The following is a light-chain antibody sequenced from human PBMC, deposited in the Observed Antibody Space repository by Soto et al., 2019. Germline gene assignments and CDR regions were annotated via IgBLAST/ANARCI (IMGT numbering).Light chain of an antibody. CDR1: SSDIGSHNF. CDR3: SSYASITSVV. V-gene: IGLV2-14*03. CDR2: DVS. Sequence: QSALTQPASVSGSPGQSITIFCTGISSDIGSHNFVSWYQQHPGKAPKLIISDVSNRAFGVSTRFSGSKSGNTASLTLSGLQAEDEADYYCSSYASITSVVFGGGTKLTVL. J-gene: IGLJ3*02.